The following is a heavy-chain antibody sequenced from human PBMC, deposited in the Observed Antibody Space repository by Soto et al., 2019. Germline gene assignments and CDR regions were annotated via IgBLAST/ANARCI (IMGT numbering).Heavy chain of an antibody. CDR2: ISGSGGST. CDR1: GFTFSSYA. CDR3: EYSGYDRIGYYFDY. V-gene: IGHV3-23*01. J-gene: IGHJ4*02. D-gene: IGHD5-12*01. Sequence: GGSLRLSCAASGFTFSSYAMSWVRQAPGKGLEWVSAISGSGGSTYYADSVKGRFTISRDNSKNTLYLQMNSLRAEDTAVYYCEYSGYDRIGYYFDYWGQGTLVTVS.